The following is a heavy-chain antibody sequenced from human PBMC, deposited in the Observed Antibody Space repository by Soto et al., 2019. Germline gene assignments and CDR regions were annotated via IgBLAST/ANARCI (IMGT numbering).Heavy chain of an antibody. D-gene: IGHD3-10*01. CDR2: IYYSGST. CDR3: ARAWGGAFDI. J-gene: IGHJ3*02. Sequence: QVQLQESGPGLVKPSETLALTCTVSGGSISSYYWSWIRQPPGKGLEWIGYIYYSGSTNYNPSLKRRVTISVDTSKNQFSLKLSSVPAADTAVYYCARAWGGAFDIWGQGTMVTFSS. V-gene: IGHV4-59*01. CDR1: GGSISSYY.